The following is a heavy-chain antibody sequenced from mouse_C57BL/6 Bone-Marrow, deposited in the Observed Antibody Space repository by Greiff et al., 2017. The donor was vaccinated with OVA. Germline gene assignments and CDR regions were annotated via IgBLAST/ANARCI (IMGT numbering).Heavy chain of an antibody. V-gene: IGHV10-1*01. J-gene: IGHJ2*01. CDR2: IRSKSNNYAT. Sequence: DVMLVESGGGLVQPKGSLKLSCAASGFSFNTYAMNWVRQAPGKGLEWVARIRSKSNNYATYYADSVKDRFTISRDDSESMLYLQMNNLKTEDTAMYYCVRHREGYFDYWGQGTTLTVSS. D-gene: IGHD3-3*01. CDR3: VRHREGYFDY. CDR1: GFSFNTYA.